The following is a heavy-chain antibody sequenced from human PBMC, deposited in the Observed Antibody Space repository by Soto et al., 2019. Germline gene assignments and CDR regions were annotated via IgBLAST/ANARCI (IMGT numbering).Heavy chain of an antibody. D-gene: IGHD2-2*01. CDR1: GGTFSSYA. Sequence: QVQLVQSGAEVKKPGSSVKVSCKASGGTFSSYAISWVRQAPGQGLEWMGGIIPISDTTNYAQKFQGRVTITADESTSTAYVELSSLRSEDTAVYYCARSQGSSTSLAIYYYYYYGMDVWGQGTTVTVSS. CDR2: IIPISDTT. V-gene: IGHV1-69*01. J-gene: IGHJ6*02. CDR3: ARSQGSSTSLAIYYYYYYGMDV.